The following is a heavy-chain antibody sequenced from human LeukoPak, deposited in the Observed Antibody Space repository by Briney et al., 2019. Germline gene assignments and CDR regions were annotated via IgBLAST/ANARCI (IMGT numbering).Heavy chain of an antibody. V-gene: IGHV4-59*01. CDR1: GGSISSYY. D-gene: IGHD5-18*01. CDR2: INYSGST. CDR3: ARGVQLQYYYYYGMDV. J-gene: IGHJ6*04. Sequence: SETLSLTCTVSGGSISSYYWSWIRQPPGKGLEWIGYINYSGSTNYNPSLKSRVTISVDTSKNQFSLKLSSVTAADTAVYYCARGVQLQYYYYYGMDVWGKGTTVTVSS.